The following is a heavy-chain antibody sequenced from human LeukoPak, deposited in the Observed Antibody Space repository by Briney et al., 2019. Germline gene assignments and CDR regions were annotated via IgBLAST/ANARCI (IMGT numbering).Heavy chain of an antibody. J-gene: IGHJ4*02. CDR1: GGPISSSRYY. CDR3: ARMEVEVSTSLAYYFDY. CDR2: IHYSGST. D-gene: IGHD2-2*01. V-gene: IGHV4-39*07. Sequence: SETLSLTCTVSGGPISSSRYYWGCIRQPPGKGLEWIGDIHYSGSTYYNPSLKSRVTISVDTSKNQFSLKLSSVTAADTAVYYCARMEVEVSTSLAYYFDYWGQGTLVTVSS.